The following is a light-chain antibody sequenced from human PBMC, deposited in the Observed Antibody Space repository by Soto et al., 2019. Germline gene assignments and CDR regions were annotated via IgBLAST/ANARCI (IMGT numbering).Light chain of an antibody. Sequence: NFMLTQPHSVSESPGKTVTISCTRSSGSIASNYVQWYQQRPGSAPTTVIYEHNQRPSGVPDRFSGSTDGSSNSASLTISGLQNEDEADYYCQSYDSSLSGHWVFGGGTKLTVL. V-gene: IGLV6-57*04. CDR1: SGSIASNY. CDR3: QSYDSSLSGHWV. J-gene: IGLJ3*02. CDR2: EHN.